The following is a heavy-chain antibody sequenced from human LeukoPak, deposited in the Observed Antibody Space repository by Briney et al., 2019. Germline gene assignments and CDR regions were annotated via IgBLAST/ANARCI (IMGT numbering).Heavy chain of an antibody. CDR1: GGSFSGYY. J-gene: IGHJ3*02. D-gene: IGHD3-10*01. CDR2: IYTSGST. Sequence: SETLSLTCAVYGGSFSGYYWSWIRQPAGKGLEWIGRIYTSGSTNYNPSLKSRVSISVDTSKNQFSLRLTSVTAADTAVYYCARNLWFGESSDAFYIWGQGTMVTVPS. CDR3: ARNLWFGESSDAFYI. V-gene: IGHV4-59*10.